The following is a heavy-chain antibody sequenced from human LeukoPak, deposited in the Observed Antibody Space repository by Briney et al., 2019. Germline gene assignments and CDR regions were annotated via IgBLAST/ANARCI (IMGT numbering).Heavy chain of an antibody. CDR1: GFTFNSYA. Sequence: GGSLRLSCAASGFTFNSYAMNWVRQAPGKGLEWVSTISGSGGSTFYADSVKGRFTISRDTSKNTLYLQMNSLRAEDTAVYYCAKAVNYYDSRTEKYFQHWGQGTLVTVSS. V-gene: IGHV3-23*01. D-gene: IGHD3-22*01. CDR2: ISGSGGST. CDR3: AKAVNYYDSRTEKYFQH. J-gene: IGHJ1*01.